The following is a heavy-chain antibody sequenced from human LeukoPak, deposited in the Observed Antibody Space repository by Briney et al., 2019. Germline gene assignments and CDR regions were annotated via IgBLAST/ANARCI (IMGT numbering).Heavy chain of an antibody. CDR1: GFTFSDYS. V-gene: IGHV3-21*05. CDR3: ARDSDYSFDY. CDR2: IGLSSRDT. D-gene: IGHD4-11*01. Sequence: GGSLRLACVASGFTFSDYSMNWVGQAPGKGLEWLSYIGLSSRDTFYAESVEGRFTISSDNAKNSLYLQMNSLRDEDTAVYYCARDSDYSFDYWGQGTLVTVSS. J-gene: IGHJ4*02.